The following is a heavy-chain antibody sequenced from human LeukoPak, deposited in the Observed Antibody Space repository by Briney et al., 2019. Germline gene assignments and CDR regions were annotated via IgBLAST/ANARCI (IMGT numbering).Heavy chain of an antibody. V-gene: IGHV3-33*01. Sequence: PGGSLRLSCAASGFTFSAYGMHWVRQAPGKGLEWVALVWYDVSNKYYADSVKGRYTIYRDNSKNTLYLQMNSLRPEDTAVFYCARDYGTNSGGFDIWGQGTTVSVSS. J-gene: IGHJ3*02. CDR3: ARDYGTNSGGFDI. D-gene: IGHD4-23*01. CDR1: GFTFSAYG. CDR2: VWYDVSNK.